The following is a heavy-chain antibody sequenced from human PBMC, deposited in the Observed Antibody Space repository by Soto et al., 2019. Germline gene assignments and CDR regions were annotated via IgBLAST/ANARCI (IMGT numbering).Heavy chain of an antibody. J-gene: IGHJ5*02. Sequence: QVQLEESGGGAVQPGTSLRLSCAASGFTVNTFGMHWVRQALGKGLEWVAVIWYDGSNTYYAESVKGRFNISRDKSKNTLYLQMSSLRAEDTAVYYCARDEAPSERGFSGFDHWGQGTLVTVSS. CDR1: GFTVNTFG. CDR3: ARDEAPSERGFSGFDH. D-gene: IGHD5-12*01. V-gene: IGHV3-33*01. CDR2: IWYDGSNT.